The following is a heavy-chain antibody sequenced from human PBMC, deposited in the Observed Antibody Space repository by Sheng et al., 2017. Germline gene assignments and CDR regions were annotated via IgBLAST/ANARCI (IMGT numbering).Heavy chain of an antibody. J-gene: IGHJ2*01. V-gene: IGHV3-23*01. D-gene: IGHD5-18*01. CDR2: ISGSGGST. CDR3: AKDHRGYSYGTDWYFDL. Sequence: EVQLLESGGGLVQPWGVPSRLSCAASGFTFSSYAMSWVRQAPGKGLEWVSAISGSGGSTYYADSVKGRFTISRDNSKNTLYLQMNSLRAEDTAVYYCAKDHRGYSYGTDWYFDLWGRGTLVTVSS. CDR1: GFTFSSYA.